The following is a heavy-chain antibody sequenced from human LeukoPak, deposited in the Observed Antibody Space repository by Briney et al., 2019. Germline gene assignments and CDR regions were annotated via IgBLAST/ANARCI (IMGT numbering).Heavy chain of an antibody. Sequence: PGGSLRLSCAASGFTFSTCAMTWVRQAPGTGLEWVSAVSRNGDSTYYADSVKGRFTISRDNSKNTLYLQMNSLRAEDTALYYCAKDLIAVGDGYYFDYWGQGTLVTVSS. J-gene: IGHJ4*02. CDR2: VSRNGDST. CDR3: AKDLIAVGDGYYFDY. V-gene: IGHV3-23*01. D-gene: IGHD6-19*01. CDR1: GFTFSTCA.